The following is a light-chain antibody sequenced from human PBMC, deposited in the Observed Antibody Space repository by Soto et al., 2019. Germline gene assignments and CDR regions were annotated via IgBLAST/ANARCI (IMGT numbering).Light chain of an antibody. CDR2: DVS. CDR1: SSDIGDYNY. Sequence: QSALTQPASVSGSPGQSITISCVGTSSDIGDYNYVSWYQQHPGKVPKVIIYDVSNRPSGVSSRFSGTKSGNTASLTVSGLQAEDEADYYCCSYTRSGTLIFGTGTKLTVL. J-gene: IGLJ1*01. CDR3: CSYTRSGTLI. V-gene: IGLV2-14*01.